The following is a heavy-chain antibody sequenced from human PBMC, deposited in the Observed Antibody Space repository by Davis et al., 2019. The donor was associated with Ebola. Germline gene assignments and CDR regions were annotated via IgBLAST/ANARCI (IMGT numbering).Heavy chain of an antibody. J-gene: IGHJ4*02. CDR2: INPSGGST. CDR1: GYTFTSYY. CDR3: ARELAVTGHKPAEY. D-gene: IGHD6-19*01. Sequence: ASVKVSCKASGYTFTSYYMHWVRQAPGQGLEWMGIINPSGGSTSYAQKFQGRVTLTRDTSMNTAYMELSTLRSDDTALYYCARELAVTGHKPAEYWGQGTLVTVSS. V-gene: IGHV1-46*01.